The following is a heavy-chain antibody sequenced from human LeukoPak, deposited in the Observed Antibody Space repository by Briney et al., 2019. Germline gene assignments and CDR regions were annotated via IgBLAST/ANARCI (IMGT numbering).Heavy chain of an antibody. CDR2: INHSVST. J-gene: IGHJ4*02. CDR1: GGSFSGYY. Sequence: SETLSLTCAVYGGSFSGYYWSWIRQPPGKGLEWIGEINHSVSTNYNPSLKSRVTISVDTSKNQFSLKLSPVTAADTAVYYCARVRGRDGYNSDYWGQGTLVTVSS. V-gene: IGHV4-34*01. D-gene: IGHD5-24*01. CDR3: ARVRGRDGYNSDY.